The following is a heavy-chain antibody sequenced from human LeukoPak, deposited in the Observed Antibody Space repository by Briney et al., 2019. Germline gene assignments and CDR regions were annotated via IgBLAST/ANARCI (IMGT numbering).Heavy chain of an antibody. CDR2: IRSDGINK. V-gene: IGHV3-30*02. J-gene: IGHJ4*02. D-gene: IGHD4-17*01. CDR3: AKRNGDSFIDY. CDR1: GFNFNNFG. Sequence: GGSLTLSCAASGFNFNNFGKHWVRHPPAKGMEWVAFIRSDGINKYYAHSVKGRFTISRDNSKNTVSLQMNSLSPEDTAIYYGAKRNGDSFIDYWGQGTLVTVSS.